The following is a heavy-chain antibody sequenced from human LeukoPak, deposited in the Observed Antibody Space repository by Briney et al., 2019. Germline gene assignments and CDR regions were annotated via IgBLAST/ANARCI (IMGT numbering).Heavy chain of an antibody. CDR2: ISSGSSAR. CDR3: ARMSGSRLPGY. J-gene: IGHJ4*02. Sequence: GGSLRLSCAASGFTFSSHSMNWVRQTPGKGLEWVSYISSGSSARYYADSVKGRFTISRDDARNSLYLQMNSLRAEDTAVYCCARMSGSRLPGYWGQGTLVTVSS. CDR1: GFTFSSHS. D-gene: IGHD3-3*01. V-gene: IGHV3-48*01.